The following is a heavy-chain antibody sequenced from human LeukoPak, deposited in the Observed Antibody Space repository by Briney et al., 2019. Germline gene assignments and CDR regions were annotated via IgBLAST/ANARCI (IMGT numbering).Heavy chain of an antibody. CDR2: IYYSGST. J-gene: IGHJ4*02. V-gene: IGHV4-59*12. CDR1: GGSISCDW. Sequence: SETLSLTCTVSGGSISCDWWSWIRQPPGKGLEWIGYIYYSGSTNYNPSLKSRVTISVDTSKNQFSLKLSSVTAADTAVYYCARVRYCGGDCYSGTHGPIDYWGQGTLVTVSS. D-gene: IGHD2-21*02. CDR3: ARVRYCGGDCYSGTHGPIDY.